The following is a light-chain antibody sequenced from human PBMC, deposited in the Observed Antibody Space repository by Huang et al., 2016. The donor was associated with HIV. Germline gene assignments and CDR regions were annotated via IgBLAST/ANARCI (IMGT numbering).Light chain of an antibody. CDR1: QSIGN. CDR3: QQYNSWPPWT. Sequence: EIVVTQSPVTLSASPGETVTLSCRASQSIGNLAWYQQKPGQAPRLLIYGASTRVIGIPDRFSGSESGTEFTLTISSLQSEDFAVYFCQQYNSWPPWTFGQGTKVDIK. V-gene: IGKV3-15*01. J-gene: IGKJ1*01. CDR2: GAS.